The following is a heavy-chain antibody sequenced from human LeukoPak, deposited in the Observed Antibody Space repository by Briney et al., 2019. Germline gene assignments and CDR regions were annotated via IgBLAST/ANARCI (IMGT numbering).Heavy chain of an antibody. CDR1: GYSISSGYY. J-gene: IGHJ4*02. Sequence: PSETLSLTCTVSGYSISSGYYWGWIRQPPGKGLEWIGSIYHSGSTYYNPPLKSRVTISVDTSKNQFSLKLSSVTAADTAVYYCAGRNYYDSSGYFDYWGQGTLVTVSS. CDR2: IYHSGST. V-gene: IGHV4-38-2*02. CDR3: AGRNYYDSSGYFDY. D-gene: IGHD3-22*01.